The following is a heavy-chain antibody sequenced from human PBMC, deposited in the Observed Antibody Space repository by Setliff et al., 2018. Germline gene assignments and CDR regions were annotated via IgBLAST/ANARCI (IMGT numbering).Heavy chain of an antibody. CDR1: GGAISNYY. CDR3: ARKGISALSGAFDM. D-gene: IGHD1-26*01. V-gene: IGHV4-4*07. J-gene: IGHJ3*02. CDR2: IYTSGST. Sequence: LSLTCTVSGGAISNYYWSWIRQPAGKGLEWIGRIYTSGSTNYNPSLKSRVTMSVDTSKNQFSLKLSSVTAADTAVYYCARKGISALSGAFDMWGQGTMVTVSS.